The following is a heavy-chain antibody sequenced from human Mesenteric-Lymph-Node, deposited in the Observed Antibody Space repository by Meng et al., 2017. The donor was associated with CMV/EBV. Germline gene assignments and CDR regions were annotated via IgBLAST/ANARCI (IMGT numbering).Heavy chain of an antibody. CDR2: INPNSGGR. CDR1: GYTFTDYY. V-gene: IGHV1-2*02. Sequence: ASVKVSCKASGYTFTDYYIHWVRQAPGQGLEWMGWINPNSGGRNYAQKFQGRVTMTRDTSISTAYMELSRLRSDDTAVYYCAPATSGSCVDYWGQGTLVTVSS. D-gene: IGHD1-26*01. CDR3: APATSGSCVDY. J-gene: IGHJ4*02.